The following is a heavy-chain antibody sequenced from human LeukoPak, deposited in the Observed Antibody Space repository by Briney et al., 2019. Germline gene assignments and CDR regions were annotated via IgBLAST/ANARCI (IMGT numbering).Heavy chain of an antibody. CDR2: IIPIFGTA. D-gene: IGHD6-6*01. CDR1: GGTFSSYA. CDR3: ARDPVQEAAQNWFDP. V-gene: IGHV1-69*01. J-gene: IGHJ5*02. Sequence: GASVKVSCKASGGTFSSYAISWARQAPGQGLEWMGGIIPIFGTANYAQKFQGRVTITADESTSTAYMELSSLRSEDTAVYYCARDPVQEAAQNWFDPWGQGTLVTVSS.